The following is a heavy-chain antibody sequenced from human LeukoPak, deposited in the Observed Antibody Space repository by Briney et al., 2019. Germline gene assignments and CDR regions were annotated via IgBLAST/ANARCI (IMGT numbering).Heavy chain of an antibody. CDR1: GGSISSYY. D-gene: IGHD6-19*01. Sequence: SETLSLTCTVSGGSISSYYWSWIRQPPGKGLEWIGSFYYSGSTYYNPSLKSRVTISVDASKNQFSLKLSSVTAADTAVYYCARHSSSGQGTHFDYWGQGTLVTVSS. V-gene: IGHV4-39*01. CDR3: ARHSSSGQGTHFDY. J-gene: IGHJ4*02. CDR2: FYYSGST.